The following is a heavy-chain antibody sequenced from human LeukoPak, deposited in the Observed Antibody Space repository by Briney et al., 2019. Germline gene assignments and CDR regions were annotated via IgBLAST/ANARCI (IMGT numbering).Heavy chain of an antibody. V-gene: IGHV3-30*03. D-gene: IGHD6-19*01. J-gene: IGHJ4*02. CDR3: ARDYSSGWVDY. Sequence: GRSLRPSCAASGFTFSSYGMHWVRQAPGKGLEWVAVISYDGDTEYYTDSVKGRFTISRDNSKNTLYLQMSSLRAEDTAVYYCARDYSSGWVDYWGQGTLVTVSS. CDR2: ISYDGDTE. CDR1: GFTFSSYG.